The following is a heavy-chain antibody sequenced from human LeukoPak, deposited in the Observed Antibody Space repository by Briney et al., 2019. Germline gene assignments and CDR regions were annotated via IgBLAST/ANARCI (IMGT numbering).Heavy chain of an antibody. J-gene: IGHJ4*02. D-gene: IGHD5-12*01. V-gene: IGHV4-59*01. Sequence: GSLRLSCAASGFTFHSYGMNWVRQAPGKGLEWIGYVDYSGSTNSNPSLKSRVTLSVDTSKNQFSLKLSSVTAADTAVYYCARAQVAIRSVDYWGQGTLVTVSS. CDR2: VDYSGST. CDR1: GFTFHSYG. CDR3: ARAQVAIRSVDY.